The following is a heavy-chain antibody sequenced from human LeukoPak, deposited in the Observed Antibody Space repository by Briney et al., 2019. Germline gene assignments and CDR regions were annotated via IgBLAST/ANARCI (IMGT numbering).Heavy chain of an antibody. CDR3: ARRKWELLLTGFDY. CDR2: IYYSGST. J-gene: IGHJ4*02. D-gene: IGHD1-26*01. V-gene: IGHV4-39*01. Sequence: NPSETLSLTCTVSGGSISSSSYYWGWIRQPPGKGLEWIGSIYYSGSTYYNPSLKSRVTISVDTSKNQFSLKLSSVTAADTAVYYCARRKWELLLTGFDYWGQGTLVTVSS. CDR1: GGSISSSSYY.